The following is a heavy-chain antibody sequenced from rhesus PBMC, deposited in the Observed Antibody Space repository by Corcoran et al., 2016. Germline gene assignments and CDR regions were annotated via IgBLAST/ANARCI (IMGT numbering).Heavy chain of an antibody. CDR2: NSFTGGST. D-gene: IGHD4-23*01. Sequence: EVQLVETGGGLVQAGGSLRLSCAASEFTFSNYGMSWVRQAPGKGLEWVSGNSFTGGSTDSAASGKGRLTISRDNSKNTLSLQMNSLRAEDTAVYYCAKDLGYTVTYYGLDSWGQGVVVTVSS. V-gene: IGHV3S5*01. CDR1: EFTFSNYG. J-gene: IGHJ6*01. CDR3: AKDLGYTVTYYGLDS.